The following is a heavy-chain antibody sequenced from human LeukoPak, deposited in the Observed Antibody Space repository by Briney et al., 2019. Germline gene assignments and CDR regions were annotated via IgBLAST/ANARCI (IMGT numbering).Heavy chain of an antibody. CDR2: ISYDGSNK. Sequence: GGSLRLSCAASGFTFSSYGMHWVRQAPGKGLEWVAVISYDGSNKYYADSVKGRVTISRDNSKNTLYLQVNSLRAEDTAVYYCAKVRSGGYYGANDYWGQGTLVTVSS. V-gene: IGHV3-30*18. CDR1: GFTFSSYG. D-gene: IGHD3-10*01. CDR3: AKVRSGGYYGANDY. J-gene: IGHJ4*02.